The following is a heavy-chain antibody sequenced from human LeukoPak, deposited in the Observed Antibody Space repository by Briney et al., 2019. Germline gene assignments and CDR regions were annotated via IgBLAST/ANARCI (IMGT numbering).Heavy chain of an antibody. D-gene: IGHD3-10*01. J-gene: IGHJ3*02. V-gene: IGHV1-2*02. CDR3: ASAGTITMVRGVHDAFDI. Sequence: GASVKVSCKASGYTFTGYYIHWVRQAPGQGLEWMGWINPNSGGTNYAQQFQGRVTMTRDTSISTAYMELSRLRSDDTAVYYCASAGTITMVRGVHDAFDIWGQGTMVTVSS. CDR1: GYTFTGYY. CDR2: INPNSGGT.